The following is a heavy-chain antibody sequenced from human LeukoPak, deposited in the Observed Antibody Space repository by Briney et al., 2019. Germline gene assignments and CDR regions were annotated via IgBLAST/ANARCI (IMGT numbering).Heavy chain of an antibody. V-gene: IGHV3-53*01. CDR1: GVTASSNN. D-gene: IGHD1-26*01. Sequence: PGGSLRLSCTASGVTASSNNMSCVRETPGKGLEWGSVIYSGGSTSYAGSVKGRFTISRDNSKNTLYLQMNSLRAEDTAVYYCASDQNGSYYEVRFDSWGQGTLVTVSS. CDR2: IYSGGST. J-gene: IGHJ4*02. CDR3: ASDQNGSYYEVRFDS.